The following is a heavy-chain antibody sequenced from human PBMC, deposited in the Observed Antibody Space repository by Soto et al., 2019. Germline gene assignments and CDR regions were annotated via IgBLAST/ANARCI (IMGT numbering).Heavy chain of an antibody. J-gene: IGHJ6*02. CDR3: VQSRCGGDCLHSYSSHSYYGLDV. V-gene: IGHV2-5*02. Sequence: QITLKESGPTLVKPTQTLTLTCTFSGLSLSTTGVGVGWIRQPPGKALEWLALIYWDDDKRYSPSLKSRLTITKDTSKNQVVLIMTNMDPVDTATYYCVQSRCGGDCLHSYSSHSYYGLDVWGQGTTVTVSS. D-gene: IGHD2-21*02. CDR2: IYWDDDK. CDR1: GLSLSTTGVG.